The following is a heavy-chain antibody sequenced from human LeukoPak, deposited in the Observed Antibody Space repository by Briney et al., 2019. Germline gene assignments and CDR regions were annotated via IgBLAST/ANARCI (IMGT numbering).Heavy chain of an antibody. V-gene: IGHV1-2*06. J-gene: IGHJ4*02. CDR3: TRETGSYHGNDY. Sequence: ASVKVSCKASGYTFTVYYMHWVRQVPGQGLEWRGRINPNNGATNYAQKLQGRVTITGDTSISTAYMELSSLRSDDTAVYYCTRETGSYHGNDYWGQGTLVTVSS. D-gene: IGHD1-26*01. CDR2: INPNNGAT. CDR1: GYTFTVYY.